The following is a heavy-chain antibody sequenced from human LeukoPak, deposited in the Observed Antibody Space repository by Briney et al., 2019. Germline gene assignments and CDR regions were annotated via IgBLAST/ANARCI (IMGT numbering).Heavy chain of an antibody. CDR3: ARGGDAAPFDF. Sequence: SQTLSLTCTVSGGSITSGNYYWSWIRQPAGKGLKWIGRIYTSGSTNYNPSLKSRVTISGDTSKNQFSLKLNSVTAADTAVYYCARGGDAAPFDFWGQGTLVTVSS. CDR2: IYTSGST. J-gene: IGHJ4*02. CDR1: GGSITSGNYY. D-gene: IGHD5-12*01. V-gene: IGHV4-61*02.